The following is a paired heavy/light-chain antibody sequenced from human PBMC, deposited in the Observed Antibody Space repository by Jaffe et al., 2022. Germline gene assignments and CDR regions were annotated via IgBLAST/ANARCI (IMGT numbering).Heavy chain of an antibody. D-gene: IGHD3-10*01. CDR3: ARVLIRYFDL. Sequence: EEQLLESGGGLLQPGGSLRLSCAASGFTFRSYAMSWVRQAPGKGLEWVSTVTGNSEVTYYADSVKGRSTISRDNSKNTLYLQLNNLRAEDTAIYYCARVLIRYFDLWGRGTLVTVSS. V-gene: IGHV3-23*01. CDR2: VTGNSEVT. CDR1: GFTFRSYA. J-gene: IGHJ2*01.
Light chain of an antibody. CDR3: QQRGDWPLT. CDR2: GAS. CDR1: QSVSSY. J-gene: IGKJ4*01. V-gene: IGKV3-11*01. Sequence: EIVLTQSPATLSLSPGERATLSCRASQSVSSYLAWYQQKPGQAPRLLIYGASNRATGIPARFSGSGSGTDFTLTISSLEPEDFAVYYCQQRGDWPLTFGGGTKVEIK.